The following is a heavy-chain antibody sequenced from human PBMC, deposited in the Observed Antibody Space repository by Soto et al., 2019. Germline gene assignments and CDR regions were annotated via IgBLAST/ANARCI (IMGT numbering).Heavy chain of an antibody. D-gene: IGHD3-10*01. Sequence: PSETLSLTCTVSGGSFSSSSYYWGWIRQPPGKGLGWIGSIYYSGSTYYNPSLKSRVTMSVDPSKNQFSLKLISVTAADTAVYYCARHWITMVRGVCHFDYWGQGTLVTVSS. CDR1: GGSFSSSSYY. V-gene: IGHV4-39*01. CDR2: IYYSGST. J-gene: IGHJ4*02. CDR3: ARHWITMVRGVCHFDY.